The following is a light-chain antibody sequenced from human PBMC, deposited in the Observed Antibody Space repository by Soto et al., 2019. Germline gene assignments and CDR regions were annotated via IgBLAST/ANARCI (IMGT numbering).Light chain of an antibody. CDR1: QSVTSNY. CDR2: VAS. V-gene: IGKV3-20*01. J-gene: IGKJ1*01. CDR3: QQYGSSPQT. Sequence: EIVLTQSPGTLSLSPGERATLSCRASQSVTSNYLAWYQQKPGQAPRLLIYVASSRATGIPDRFSGSGSGTDFTLTISRLEPEDFAVEYCQQYGSSPQTFGQGTKVDIK.